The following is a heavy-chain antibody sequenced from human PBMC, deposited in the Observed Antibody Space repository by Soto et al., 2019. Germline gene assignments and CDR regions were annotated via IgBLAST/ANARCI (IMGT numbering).Heavy chain of an antibody. V-gene: IGHV4-4*02. Sequence: SATLSPTCDVSGGSIISSTCWIWFRQPPGLELEWSGEIYHSGSTNYNPSLKSRVTISVDKSKNQFSLKLSSVTAADTAVYYCARVVVRGCWYMEDFDYWGQGTLVTVSS. CDR3: ARVVVRGCWYMEDFDY. D-gene: IGHD3-10*02. CDR2: IYHSGST. J-gene: IGHJ4*02. CDR1: GGSIISSTC.